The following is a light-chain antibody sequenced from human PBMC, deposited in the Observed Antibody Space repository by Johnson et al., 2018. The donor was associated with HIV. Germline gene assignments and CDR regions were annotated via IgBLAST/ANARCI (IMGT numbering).Light chain of an antibody. V-gene: IGLV1-51*02. CDR1: SSNIGKNS. CDR2: ESN. J-gene: IGLJ1*01. CDR3: GTWDTRLSVLYV. Sequence: QSVLTQPPSVSAAPGQKVTIPCSGSSSNIGKNSVSWYRQLPGTAPKLLIYESNKRPSGIPDRFSGSKSGTSATLGITGLPTGAEADYYCGTWDTRLSVLYVFGSGTKVTVL.